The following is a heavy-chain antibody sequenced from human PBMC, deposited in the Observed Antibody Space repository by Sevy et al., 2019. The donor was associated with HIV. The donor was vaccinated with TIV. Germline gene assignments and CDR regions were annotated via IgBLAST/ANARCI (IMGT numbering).Heavy chain of an antibody. CDR2: IYSGGST. D-gene: IGHD2-15*01. CDR3: AREARYCSGGSCYLDAFDI. Sequence: GESLKISCAASGFTVSSNYMSWVRQAPGKGLEWVSVIYSGGSTYYADSVKGRFTISRDNSKNTLYLQMNSLRAEDTAVYYCAREARYCSGGSCYLDAFDIWGQGTMVTVSS. V-gene: IGHV3-66*02. CDR1: GFTVSSNY. J-gene: IGHJ3*02.